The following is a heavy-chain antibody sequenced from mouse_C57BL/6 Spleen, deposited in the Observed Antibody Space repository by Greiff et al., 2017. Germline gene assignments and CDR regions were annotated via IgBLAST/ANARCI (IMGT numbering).Heavy chain of an antibody. J-gene: IGHJ2*01. D-gene: IGHD3-1*01. CDR2: INPNNGGT. Sequence: VQLQQSGPELVKPGASVKMSCKASGYTFTDYNMHWVKQSPGKSLEWIGYINPNNGGTSYNQKFKGKATLTVNTSSSTAYMELRSLTSEDSAVYYCARSGADGYFDYWGQGTTLTVSS. CDR3: ARSGADGYFDY. CDR1: GYTFTDYN. V-gene: IGHV1-22*01.